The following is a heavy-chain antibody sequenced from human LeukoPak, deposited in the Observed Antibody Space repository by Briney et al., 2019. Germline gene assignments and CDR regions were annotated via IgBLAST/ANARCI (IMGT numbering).Heavy chain of an antibody. CDR1: GFTFSSYG. CDR2: IRYDGSNK. D-gene: IGHD5-18*01. V-gene: IGHV3-30*02. CDR3: AKDRGYSYGFFDY. J-gene: IGHJ4*02. Sequence: GGSLRLSCAAPGFTFSSYGMHWVRQAPGKGLEWVAFIRYDGSNKYYADSVKGRFTISRDNSKNTLYLQMNSLRAEDTAVYYCAKDRGYSYGFFDYWGQGTLVTVSS.